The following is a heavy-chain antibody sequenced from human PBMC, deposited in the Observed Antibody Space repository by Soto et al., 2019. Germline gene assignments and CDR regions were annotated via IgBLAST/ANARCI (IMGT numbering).Heavy chain of an antibody. CDR2: ISAYNGNT. CDR3: ARVSGYCSSTSCSAGVRFDP. CDR1: GYTFTSYG. V-gene: IGHV1-18*01. Sequence: QVPLVQSGAEVKKPGASVKVSCKASGYTFTSYGISWVRQAPGQGLEWMGWISAYNGNTNYAQKLQGRVTMTTDTSTSTAYMELRSLRSDDTAVYYCARVSGYCSSTSCSAGVRFDPWGQGTLVTVSS. D-gene: IGHD2-2*01. J-gene: IGHJ5*02.